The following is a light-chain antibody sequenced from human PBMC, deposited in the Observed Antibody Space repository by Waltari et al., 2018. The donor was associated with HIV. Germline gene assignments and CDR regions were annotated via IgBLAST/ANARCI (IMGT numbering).Light chain of an antibody. CDR1: SSDVGSYNL. CDR3: NSYATGSAWV. Sequence: QSALTQPASVSGSPGQSITISCTGTSSDVGSYNLVSWYQQHPGKAPKRMIYEVTKRPSVVSNRFSGSKSGNTASLTISGLQAEDEADYYCNSYATGSAWVFGGGTKLTVL. J-gene: IGLJ3*02. CDR2: EVT. V-gene: IGLV2-23*02.